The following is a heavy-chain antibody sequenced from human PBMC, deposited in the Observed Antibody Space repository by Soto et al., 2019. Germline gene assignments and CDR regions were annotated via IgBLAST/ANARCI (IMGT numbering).Heavy chain of an antibody. CDR2: IIPILGIA. D-gene: IGHD2-2*01. J-gene: IGHJ4*02. CDR3: ARDAHCSSTSCPLEDY. Sequence: GASVKVSCKASGGTFSSYTISWVRQAPGQGLEWMGRIIPILGIANYAQKFQGRVTITADKSTSTAYMELSSLRSEDTAVYYCARDAHCSSTSCPLEDYWGQGTLVTVSS. CDR1: GGTFSSYT. V-gene: IGHV1-69*04.